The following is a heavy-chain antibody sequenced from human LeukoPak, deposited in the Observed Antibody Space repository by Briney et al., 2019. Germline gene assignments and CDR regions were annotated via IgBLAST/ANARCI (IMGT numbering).Heavy chain of an antibody. CDR2: IRYDGSNK. CDR3: AGGSWHYFDY. Sequence: GGSLRLSCAASGFTFSSYGMHWVRQAPGKGLEWVAFIRYDGSNKYYADSVKGRFTISRDNSKKTLYLQMNSLRAEDTAVYYCAGGSWHYFDYWGQGTLVTVSS. D-gene: IGHD1-26*01. J-gene: IGHJ4*02. V-gene: IGHV3-30*02. CDR1: GFTFSSYG.